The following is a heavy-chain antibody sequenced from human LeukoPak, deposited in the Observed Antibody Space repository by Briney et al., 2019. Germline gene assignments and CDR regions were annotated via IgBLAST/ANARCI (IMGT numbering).Heavy chain of an antibody. J-gene: IGHJ4*02. CDR3: ARGGSYPFFY. CDR1: GGSISSYY. D-gene: IGHD3-16*01. V-gene: IGHV4-59*01. CDR2: IYYSGST. Sequence: SETLSLTCTVAGGSISSYYWSWIRQPPGKGMEWIGYIYYSGSTNYNPSLKSRVTISVDTSKNQFSLKLSSVTAADTAVYYCARGGSYPFFYWRQGTMVTDSS.